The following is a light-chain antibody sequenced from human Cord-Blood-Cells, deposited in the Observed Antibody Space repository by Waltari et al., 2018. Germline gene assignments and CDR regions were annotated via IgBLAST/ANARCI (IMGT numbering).Light chain of an antibody. J-gene: IGKJ1*01. CDR1: QSISSY. Sequence: DIQMTQSPSSLSASVGDRVTITCQESQSISSYLNWYQQKPGKAPKLLIYAASSLQRGVPSRFSGSGSGTDVTLTISSLQPEDFATYYCQQSYSTPWTFGQGTKVEIK. CDR3: QQSYSTPWT. V-gene: IGKV1-39*01. CDR2: AAS.